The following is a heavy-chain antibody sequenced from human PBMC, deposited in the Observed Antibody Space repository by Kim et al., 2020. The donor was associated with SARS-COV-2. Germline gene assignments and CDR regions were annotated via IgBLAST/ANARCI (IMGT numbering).Heavy chain of an antibody. J-gene: IGHJ5*01. CDR1: GFTFSSYA. V-gene: IGHV3-23*01. Sequence: GGSLRLSCTASGFTFSSYAMNWVRQAPEKGLEWVSAISGSGGSTYYADSVKGRFTISRDNSKNTLYLQMTSLTAEDTAIYYCAKGRSGWSDYWGQGTLVT. D-gene: IGHD6-19*01. CDR2: ISGSGGST. CDR3: AKGRSGWSDY.